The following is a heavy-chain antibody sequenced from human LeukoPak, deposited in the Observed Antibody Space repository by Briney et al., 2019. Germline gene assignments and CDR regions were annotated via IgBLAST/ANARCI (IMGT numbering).Heavy chain of an antibody. CDR3: ARVFSGYYYYFDY. CDR1: GYTFTSYA. J-gene: IGHJ4*02. Sequence: ASVKVSCKASGYTFTSYAMHWVRQAPGQRLEWMGWINAGNGNTKYSQKFQGRVTITRDTSASTAYMELSSLRSEDTAVYYCARVFSGYYYYFDYWGQGTLVTVSS. CDR2: INAGNGNT. V-gene: IGHV1-3*01. D-gene: IGHD3-22*01.